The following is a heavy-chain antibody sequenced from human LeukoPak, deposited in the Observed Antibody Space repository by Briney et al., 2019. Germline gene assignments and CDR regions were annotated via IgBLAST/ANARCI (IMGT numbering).Heavy chain of an antibody. V-gene: IGHV3-21*01. J-gene: IGHJ4*02. CDR1: GFTLSCYS. CDR2: ISSSSSYI. Sequence: GESLRLSCAASGFTLSCYSMNWVRQAPGKGLEWVSSISSSSSYIYYADSVKGRFTISRDNAKNSLYLQMNSLRAEDTAVYYCARAGRDSSGWYAYWGQGTLVTVSS. CDR3: ARAGRDSSGWYAY. D-gene: IGHD6-19*01.